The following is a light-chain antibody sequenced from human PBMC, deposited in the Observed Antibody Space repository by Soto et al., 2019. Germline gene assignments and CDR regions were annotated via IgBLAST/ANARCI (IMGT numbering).Light chain of an antibody. Sequence: DIQMTQSPSSLSASVGDRVTITCRASQSISSWLAWYQQKRGKAPKLLIYKASSLESGVPSRFSGSGSGTEVTLTISSLQPDDFATYYCQQYNSYLLTFGGGTKVEIK. V-gene: IGKV1-5*03. CDR1: QSISSW. CDR2: KAS. CDR3: QQYNSYLLT. J-gene: IGKJ4*01.